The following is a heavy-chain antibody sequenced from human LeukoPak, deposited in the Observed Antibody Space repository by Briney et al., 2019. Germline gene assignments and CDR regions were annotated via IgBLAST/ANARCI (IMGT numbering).Heavy chain of an antibody. D-gene: IGHD3-22*01. Sequence: AGSLRLSCAASAFTFGSYGMSWDRQAPGKGLEWVSFITTNADRASYAHSVKGRFNISRDNPKNTLYMQMNSVRDEDTAVYYCAIMHGYYDGSGYWVQWGQGTLVTVSS. J-gene: IGHJ1*01. CDR1: AFTFGSYG. CDR3: AIMHGYYDGSGYWVQ. CDR2: ITTNADRA. V-gene: IGHV3-23*01.